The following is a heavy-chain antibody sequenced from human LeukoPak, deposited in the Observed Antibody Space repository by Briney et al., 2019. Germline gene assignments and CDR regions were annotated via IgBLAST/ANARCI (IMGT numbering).Heavy chain of an antibody. V-gene: IGHV4-34*01. D-gene: IGHD1-26*01. J-gene: IGHJ3*02. CDR2: IYYSGST. CDR3: ARVIVGATKFAFDI. CDR1: GGSFSGYY. Sequence: SETLSLTCAVYGGSFSGYYWSWIRQPPGKGLEWIGSIYYSGSTYYNPSLKSRVTISVDTSKNQFSLKLSSVTAADTAVYYCARVIVGATKFAFDIWGQGTMVTVSS.